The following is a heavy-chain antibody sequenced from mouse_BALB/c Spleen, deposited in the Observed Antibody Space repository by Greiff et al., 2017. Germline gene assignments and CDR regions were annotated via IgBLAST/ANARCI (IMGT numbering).Heavy chain of an antibody. CDR2: IDPSDSYT. CDR3: TPIYDGYAMDF. J-gene: IGHJ4*01. CDR1: GYTFTSYW. V-gene: IGHV1S127*01. D-gene: IGHD2-3*01. Sequence: QVQLQQPGAELVKPGASVKMSCKASGYTFTSYWMHWVKQRPGQGLEWIGTIDPSDSYTSYNQKFKGKATLTVDTSSSTAYMQLSSLTSEDSAVYYCTPIYDGYAMDFWGQGTSVTVSS.